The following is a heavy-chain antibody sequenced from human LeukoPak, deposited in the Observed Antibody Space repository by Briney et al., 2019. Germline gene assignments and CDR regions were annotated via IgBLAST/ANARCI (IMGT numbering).Heavy chain of an antibody. CDR3: ARVGFGELSD. CDR1: GFTFSSDE. J-gene: IGHJ4*02. Sequence: GGSLRFSCAASGFTFSSDEMNCVRQAPGKGLEWVSYISSSGSTIYYADSVKGRFTISRDNAKNSLYLQMNSLRAEDTAVYYCARVGFGELSDWGQGTLVTVSS. CDR2: ISSSGSTI. V-gene: IGHV3-48*03. D-gene: IGHD3-10*01.